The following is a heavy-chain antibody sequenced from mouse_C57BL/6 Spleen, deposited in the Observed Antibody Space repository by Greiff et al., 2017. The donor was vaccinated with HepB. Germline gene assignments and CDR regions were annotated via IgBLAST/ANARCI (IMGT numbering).Heavy chain of an antibody. V-gene: IGHV5-17*01. CDR2: ISSGSSTI. J-gene: IGHJ4*01. Sequence: EVKLVESGGGLVKPGGSLKLSCAASGFTFSDYGMHWVRQAPEKGLEWVAYISSGSSTIYYADTVKGRFTISRDNAKNTLFLQMTSLRSEDTAMYYCARDARYAMDYWGQGTSVTVSS. CDR1: GFTFSDYG. CDR3: ARDARYAMDY. D-gene: IGHD3-3*01.